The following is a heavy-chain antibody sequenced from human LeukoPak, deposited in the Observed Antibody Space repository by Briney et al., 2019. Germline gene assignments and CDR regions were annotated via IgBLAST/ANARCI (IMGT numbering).Heavy chain of an antibody. CDR3: ARGYSSSWYLD. J-gene: IGHJ4*02. Sequence: PGGSLRLSCAASGFTFSSYWMHWVRQGPGKGLVWVSRIKSDGSSTSYADSVKGRFTISRDNAKNTLYLQMNSLRDEDTAVYYCARGYSSSWYLDWGQGTLVTVSS. CDR2: IKSDGSST. D-gene: IGHD6-13*01. CDR1: GFTFSSYW. V-gene: IGHV3-74*01.